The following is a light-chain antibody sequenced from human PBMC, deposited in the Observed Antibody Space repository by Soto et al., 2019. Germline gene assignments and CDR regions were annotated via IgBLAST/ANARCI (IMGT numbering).Light chain of an antibody. V-gene: IGLV2-14*01. J-gene: IGLJ2*01. CDR1: SSDVGGYNY. CDR2: DVS. CDR3: SSYTSSSTLV. Sequence: QSALTQPASVSGSPGQSITISCTGTSSDVGGYNYVSWYQQHPGKAPRLMICDVSNRPSGVSNRFSGSKSGNTASLTISGVQAEDEADYYCSSYTSSSTLVFGGGTKLTVL.